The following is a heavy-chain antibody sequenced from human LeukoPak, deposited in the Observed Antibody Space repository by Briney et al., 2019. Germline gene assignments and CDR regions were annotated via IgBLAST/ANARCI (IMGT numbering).Heavy chain of an antibody. CDR2: IYYSGST. D-gene: IGHD3-16*01. CDR1: GGSISTGSYY. J-gene: IGHJ4*02. CDR3: ARPQGTWDFDY. Sequence: KPSETLSLTCTVSGGSISTGSYYWGWIRQPPGKGLEWIGSIYYSGSTSYNPSLKSRVTISVDTSKNQFSLKLSSVTAADTAVYYCARPQGTWDFDYWGQGTLVTVSS. V-gene: IGHV4-39*01.